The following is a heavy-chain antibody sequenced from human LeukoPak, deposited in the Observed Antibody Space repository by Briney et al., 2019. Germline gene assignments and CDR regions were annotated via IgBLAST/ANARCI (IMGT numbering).Heavy chain of an antibody. Sequence: SETLSLTCTVSGGSISGGGYYWGWIRQPPGKGLEGIGSIYYSGNTYYTPSLKSRVTISVDTSKNQFSLKLSSVTAADTAVYYCARQPQVVPAATYSDYWGQGTLVTVSS. CDR2: IYYSGNT. J-gene: IGHJ4*02. CDR1: GGSISGGGYY. D-gene: IGHD2-2*01. CDR3: ARQPQVVPAATYSDY. V-gene: IGHV4-39*01.